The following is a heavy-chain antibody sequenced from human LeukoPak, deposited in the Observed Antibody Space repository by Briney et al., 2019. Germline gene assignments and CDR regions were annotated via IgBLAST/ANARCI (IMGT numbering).Heavy chain of an antibody. D-gene: IGHD3-22*01. CDR2: IYTSGST. Sequence: SQTLSLTCTVSGGSISSGSYYWSWIRQPAGKGLEWIGRIYTSGSTNYNPSLKSRVTMSVDTSKNQFSLKLSSVTAADTAVYYCARDKYYYDSSGYYYFDYWGQGTLVTVSS. CDR1: GGSISSGSYY. CDR3: ARDKYYYDSSGYYYFDY. V-gene: IGHV4-61*02. J-gene: IGHJ4*02.